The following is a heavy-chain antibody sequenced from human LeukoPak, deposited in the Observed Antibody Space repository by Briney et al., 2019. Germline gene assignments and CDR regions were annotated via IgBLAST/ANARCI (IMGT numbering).Heavy chain of an antibody. CDR1: GYSISSGHY. Sequence: PSETLSLTCTVSGYSISSGHYWGWIRQPPGRGLECIGIIYHSGYTYYNSSLKSRVTISVDTSNNRFSLKLSSVTAADTAVYYCARVVGKRLLWFGEFGSNWFDPWGQGTLVTVSS. CDR2: IYHSGYT. D-gene: IGHD3-10*01. J-gene: IGHJ5*02. CDR3: ARVVGKRLLWFGEFGSNWFDP. V-gene: IGHV4-38-2*02.